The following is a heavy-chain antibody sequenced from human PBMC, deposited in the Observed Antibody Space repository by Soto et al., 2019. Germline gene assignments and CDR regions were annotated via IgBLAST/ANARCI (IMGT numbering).Heavy chain of an antibody. V-gene: IGHV4-30-4*01. J-gene: IGHJ6*02. CDR1: GGSISSGDYY. CDR3: ARDLSYYDILTGYYRDSRGTYGMDV. Sequence: SETLSLTCTVSGGSISSGDYYWSWIRQPPGKGLEWIGYIYYSGSTYYNPSLKSRVTISVDTSKNQFSLKLSSVTAADTAVYYCARDLSYYDILTGYYRDSRGTYGMDVWGQGTTVTVSS. CDR2: IYYSGST. D-gene: IGHD3-9*01.